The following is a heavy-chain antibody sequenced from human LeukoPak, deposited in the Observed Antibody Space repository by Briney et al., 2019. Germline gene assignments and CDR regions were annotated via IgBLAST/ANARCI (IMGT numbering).Heavy chain of an antibody. CDR1: GYTFTSYG. J-gene: IGHJ6*03. Sequence: ASVKVSCKASGYTFTSYGISWVRQAPGQGLEWMGWISAYNGNTNYAQKLQGRVTMTTDTSTSTAYMELRSLISDDTAVYYCARAKQVRGVMYYYYMDVWGKGTTVTISS. CDR2: ISAYNGNT. CDR3: ARAKQVRGVMYYYYMDV. D-gene: IGHD3-10*01. V-gene: IGHV1-18*01.